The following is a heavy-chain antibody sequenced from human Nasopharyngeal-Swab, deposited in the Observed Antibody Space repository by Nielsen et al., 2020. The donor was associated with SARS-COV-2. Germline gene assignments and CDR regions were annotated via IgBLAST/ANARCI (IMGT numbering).Heavy chain of an antibody. CDR1: GFTFSSYS. J-gene: IGHJ3*02. CDR2: ISSSSSYI. D-gene: IGHD3-22*01. CDR3: ARGAYYDSRGAFDI. Sequence: GESLKISCVASGFTFSSYSMNWVRQAPGKWLEWVSSISSSSSYIYYADSVKGRFTISRDNAKNSLYLQMNSLRAEDTAVYYCARGAYYDSRGAFDIWGQGTMVTVSS. V-gene: IGHV3-21*01.